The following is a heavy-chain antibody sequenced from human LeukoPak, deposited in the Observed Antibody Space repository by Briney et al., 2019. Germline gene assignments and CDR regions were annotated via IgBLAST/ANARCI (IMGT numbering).Heavy chain of an antibody. Sequence: ASVKVSCKASGYTFTGYYMHWVRQAPGQGLEWMGWINPNSGGTNYAQKFQGRVTMTRDTSISTAYMEQSRLRSDDTAVYYCARDTPHYYVDDAFDIWGQGTMVTVSS. V-gene: IGHV1-2*02. CDR3: ARDTPHYYVDDAFDI. J-gene: IGHJ3*02. CDR1: GYTFTGYY. D-gene: IGHD3-10*02. CDR2: INPNSGGT.